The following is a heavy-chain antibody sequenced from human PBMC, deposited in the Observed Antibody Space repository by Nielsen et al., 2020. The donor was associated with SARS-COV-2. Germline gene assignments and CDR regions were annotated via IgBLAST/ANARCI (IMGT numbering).Heavy chain of an antibody. CDR2: IYYSGST. D-gene: IGHD3-3*01. CDR3: ARAPTIFGVVITTFDY. Sequence: SETLSLTCTVSGGSIPSSSYYWGWIRQHPGKGLEWIGYIYYSGSTYYNPSLKSRVTISVDTSKNQFSLKLSSVTAADTAVYYCARAPTIFGVVITTFDYWGQGTLVTVSS. V-gene: IGHV4-31*03. J-gene: IGHJ4*02. CDR1: GGSIPSSSYY.